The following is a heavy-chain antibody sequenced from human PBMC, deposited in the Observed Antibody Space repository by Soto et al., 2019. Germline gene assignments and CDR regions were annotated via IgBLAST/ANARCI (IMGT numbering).Heavy chain of an antibody. V-gene: IGHV4-34*01. J-gene: IGHJ3*02. CDR1: GGSFSGYY. CDR3: ARFNRIGYCSGGSCHAFDI. D-gene: IGHD2-15*01. CDR2: INHSGST. Sequence: QVQLQQWGAGLLKPSETLSLTCAVYGGSFSGYYWSWIRQPPGKGLEWIGEINHSGSTNYNPSLNSRVTISVDTSKNQFSLKLSSVTAADTAVYYCARFNRIGYCSGGSCHAFDIWGQGTMVTVSS.